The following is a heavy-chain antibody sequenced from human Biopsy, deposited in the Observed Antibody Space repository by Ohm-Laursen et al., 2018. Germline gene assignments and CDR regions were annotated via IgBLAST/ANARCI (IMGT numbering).Heavy chain of an antibody. CDR3: ARTPRDSFWSGSYKRGLWFDP. CDR2: VYNGGIT. Sequence: SDTLSLTCTVSGVSVTSRGYYWTWIRQPPGTGVEWIGHVYNGGITNYNPSLKSRVTISKDTSKNQFSLQVNSVTAADTAVYYCARTPRDSFWSGSYKRGLWFDPWGQGTLVIVSS. J-gene: IGHJ5*02. D-gene: IGHD3-3*01. V-gene: IGHV4-61*08. CDR1: GVSVTSRGYY.